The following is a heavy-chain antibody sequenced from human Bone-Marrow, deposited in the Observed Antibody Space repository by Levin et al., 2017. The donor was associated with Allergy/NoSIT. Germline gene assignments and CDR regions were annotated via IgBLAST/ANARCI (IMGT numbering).Heavy chain of an antibody. V-gene: IGHV3-23*01. Sequence: AGGSLRLSCAASGFTFSSYAMSWVRQAPGKGLEWVSAISGSGGSTYYADSVKGRFTISRDNSKNTLYLQMNSLRAEDTAVYYCAKRGLGGANRAIAAAGVFDYWGQGTLVTVSS. CDR2: ISGSGGST. D-gene: IGHD6-13*01. CDR3: AKRGLGGANRAIAAAGVFDY. CDR1: GFTFSSYA. J-gene: IGHJ4*02.